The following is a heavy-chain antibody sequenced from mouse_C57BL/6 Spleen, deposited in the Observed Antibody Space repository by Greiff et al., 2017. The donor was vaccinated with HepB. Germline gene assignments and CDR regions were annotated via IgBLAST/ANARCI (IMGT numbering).Heavy chain of an antibody. CDR2: ISSGGSYT. CDR1: GFTFSSYG. J-gene: IGHJ4*01. CDR3: ARGGIYDGYSFYAMDY. V-gene: IGHV5-6*01. Sequence: EVQRVESGGDLVKPGGSLKLSCAASGFTFSSYGMSWVRQTPDKRLEWVATISSGGSYTYYPDSVKGRFTISRDNAKNTLYLQMSSLKSEDTAIYYCARGGIYDGYSFYAMDYWGQGTSVTVSS. D-gene: IGHD2-3*01.